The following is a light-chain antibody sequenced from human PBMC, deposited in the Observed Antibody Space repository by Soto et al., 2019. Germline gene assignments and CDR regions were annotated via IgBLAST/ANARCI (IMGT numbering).Light chain of an antibody. CDR1: ISDVGGYNY. J-gene: IGLJ3*02. CDR3: SSFTSSSTLEV. Sequence: QSVLTQPASVSGSPGQSITISCTGTISDVGGYNYVSWYQQHPGKVPKLMIYEVSNRPAGVSNRFSGSKSDNTASLTISGLQAEDEADYYCSSFTSSSTLEVFGGGTKVTVL. V-gene: IGLV2-14*01. CDR2: EVS.